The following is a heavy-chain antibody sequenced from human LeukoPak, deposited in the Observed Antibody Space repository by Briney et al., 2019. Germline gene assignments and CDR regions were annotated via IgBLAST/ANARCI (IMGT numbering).Heavy chain of an antibody. CDR3: ARRAPARSFRYFDL. V-gene: IGHV4-34*01. J-gene: IGHJ2*01. D-gene: IGHD2-15*01. Sequence: PSETLSLTCTVSGGSISSYYWSWIRQPPGKGLEWIGEINHSGSTNYNPSLKSRVTISVDTSKNQFSLKLSSVTAADTAVYYCARRAPARSFRYFDLWGRGTLVTVSS. CDR2: INHSGST. CDR1: GGSISSYY.